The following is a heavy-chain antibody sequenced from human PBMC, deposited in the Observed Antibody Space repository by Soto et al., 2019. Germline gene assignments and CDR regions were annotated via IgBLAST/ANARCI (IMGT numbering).Heavy chain of an antibody. Sequence: QVQLVESGGGVVQPGRSLRLSCAASGFTFSSYAMDWVRQAPGKGLEWVAVISYDGSNKYYADSVKGRFTISRDNSKNTLYLQMNSLRAEDTAVYYCARERGYTVSPDFDYWGQGTLVTVSS. D-gene: IGHD5-18*01. CDR2: ISYDGSNK. V-gene: IGHV3-30-3*01. J-gene: IGHJ4*02. CDR1: GFTFSSYA. CDR3: ARERGYTVSPDFDY.